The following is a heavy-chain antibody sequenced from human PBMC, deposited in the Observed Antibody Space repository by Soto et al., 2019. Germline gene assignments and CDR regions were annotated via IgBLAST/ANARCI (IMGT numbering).Heavy chain of an antibody. Sequence: PGGSLRLSCAASGFTFSSYGMHWVRQAPGKGLEWVAVISYDGSNKYYADSVKGRFTISRDNSKNTLYLQMNSLRAEDTAVYYCAKGRKLRGYSGYANWFDPWGQGTLVTVSS. D-gene: IGHD5-12*01. CDR2: ISYDGSNK. V-gene: IGHV3-30*18. CDR1: GFTFSSYG. CDR3: AKGRKLRGYSGYANWFDP. J-gene: IGHJ5*02.